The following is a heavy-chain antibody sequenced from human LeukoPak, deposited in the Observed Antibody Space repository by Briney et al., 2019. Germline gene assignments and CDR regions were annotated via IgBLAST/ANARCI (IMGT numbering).Heavy chain of an antibody. D-gene: IGHD1-26*01. CDR3: ARDPYSGSYSAYYYYYMDV. V-gene: IGHV3-21*01. J-gene: IGHJ6*03. Sequence: GGSLRLSCAASGFSVSDNGMSWVRQAPGKGLEWVSGIVGGDGGTYYADSVKGRFTISRDNAKNSLYLQMNSLRAEDTAVYYCARDPYSGSYSAYYYYYMDVWGKGTTVTVSS. CDR1: GFSVSDNG. CDR2: IVGGDGGT.